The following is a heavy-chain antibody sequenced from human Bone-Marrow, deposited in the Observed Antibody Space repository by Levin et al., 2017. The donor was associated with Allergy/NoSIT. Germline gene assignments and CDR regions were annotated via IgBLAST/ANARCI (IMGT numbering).Heavy chain of an antibody. J-gene: IGHJ3*02. V-gene: IGHV3-30*03. CDR3: ARDFAPDAFDI. Sequence: PGGSLRLSCAASGFSFSTYNMHWIRQPPGKGLEWVALISNHGSNKYYADSVKGRFTVSRDDSKSTLYLQMNSLRLEDTAVYYCARDFAPDAFDIWGQGTMVTVSS. CDR1: GFSFSTYN. CDR2: ISNHGSNK.